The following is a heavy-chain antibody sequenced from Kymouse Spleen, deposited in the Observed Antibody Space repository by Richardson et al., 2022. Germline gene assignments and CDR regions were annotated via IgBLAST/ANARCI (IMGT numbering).Heavy chain of an antibody. J-gene: IGHJ6*02. CDR1: GFTFSSYW. CDR3: ARDNWNYDYYYYGMDV. Sequence: EVQLVESGGGLVQPGGSLRLSCAASGFTFSSYWMSWVRQAPGKGLEWVANIKQDGSEKYYVDSVKGRFTISRDNAKNSLYLQMNSLRAEDTAVYYCARDNWNYDYYYYGMDVWGQGTTVTVSS. CDR2: IKQDGSEK. V-gene: IGHV3-7*01. D-gene: IGHD1-7*01.